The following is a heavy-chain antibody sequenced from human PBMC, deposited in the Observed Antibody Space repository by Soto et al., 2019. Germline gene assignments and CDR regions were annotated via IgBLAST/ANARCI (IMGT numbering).Heavy chain of an antibody. Sequence: QVQLQESGPGLVKPSGTLSLTCAVSSGSISSSNCWSWVRQPPGKGLEWIGESYHSGRTNYNPSLKSRITISVDKSRIPFSLKGSSVTAADTAVYYCERDTGAFDIWGQGTMVTVSS. CDR2: SYHSGRT. CDR1: SGSISSSNC. J-gene: IGHJ3*02. D-gene: IGHD4-17*01. V-gene: IGHV4-4*02. CDR3: ERDTGAFDI.